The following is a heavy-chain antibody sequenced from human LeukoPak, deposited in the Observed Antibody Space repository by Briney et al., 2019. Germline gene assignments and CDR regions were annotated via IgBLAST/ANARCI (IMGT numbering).Heavy chain of an antibody. Sequence: SETLSLTCSVSGSMYNYYWSWLRQPPGKGLEWIGYLHYNGITNYDPSLESRVTMSLDTSKNQVSLKLTSVTAADTAVYYCARLKRTVDYNTPSTANWFDPWGQGTLVTVSS. CDR2: LHYNGIT. J-gene: IGHJ5*02. CDR1: GSMYNYY. V-gene: IGHV4-59*08. CDR3: ARLKRTVDYNTPSTANWFDP. D-gene: IGHD1-14*01.